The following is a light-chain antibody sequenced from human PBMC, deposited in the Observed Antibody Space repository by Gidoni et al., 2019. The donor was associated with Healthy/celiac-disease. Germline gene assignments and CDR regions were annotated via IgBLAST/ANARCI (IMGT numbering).Light chain of an antibody. V-gene: IGKV3-15*01. Sequence: EIVMTQSPAPLSVSPGERAPLSCRASQSVSSKVAGYPQKPGQAPRLLYYGASTRATGIPARSSCSGSGTEFTLTISRLQYEDFAVYYCQEYNNGTPGTFGQGTKVEIK. CDR1: QSVSSK. CDR2: GAS. J-gene: IGKJ1*01. CDR3: QEYNNGTPGT.